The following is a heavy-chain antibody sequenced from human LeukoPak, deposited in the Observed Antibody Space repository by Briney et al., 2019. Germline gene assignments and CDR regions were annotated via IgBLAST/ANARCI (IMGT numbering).Heavy chain of an antibody. D-gene: IGHD1-7*01. J-gene: IGHJ4*02. CDR2: IKQDGSEK. Sequence: GGSLRLSCAASGFTYSSYWMSWVRQVPGKGLEWVANIKQDGSEKYYVDSVKGRFTISRDNAKNSLYLQMNSLRAEDTAVYYCARGGEMELDLGYWGQGTLVTVS. CDR3: ARGGEMELDLGY. CDR1: GFTYSSYW. V-gene: IGHV3-7*01.